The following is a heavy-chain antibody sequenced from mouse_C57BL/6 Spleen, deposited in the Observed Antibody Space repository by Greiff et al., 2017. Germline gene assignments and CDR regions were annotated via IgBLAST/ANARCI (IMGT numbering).Heavy chain of an antibody. V-gene: IGHV1-31*01. CDR2: IYPNNGVS. CDR1: GYSFTGSY. CDR3: ARGAGAWFAY. Sequence: EVKLMESGPELVKPGASVKISCKASGYSFTGSYMHWVKQSHGNILNWIGFIYPNNGVSSYNQKFKGKATLTVDKSSSTAYMELRSLTSEDSAVYYCARGAGAWFAYWGQGTLVTVSA. J-gene: IGHJ3*01. D-gene: IGHD3-3*01.